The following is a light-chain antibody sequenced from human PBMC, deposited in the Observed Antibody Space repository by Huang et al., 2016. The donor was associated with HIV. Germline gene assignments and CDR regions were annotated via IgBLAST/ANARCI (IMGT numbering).Light chain of an antibody. CDR3: QQRSNWPPYT. CDR2: DAS. Sequence: DIVLTQSPATLSLSPGERATLSCRASQSVSSYLAWYQQKPGQAPRLLIYDASNRATGIPARFSGSGSGTYFTLTISSLEPEDFAVYYCQQRSNWPPYTFGQGTKLEIK. J-gene: IGKJ2*01. CDR1: QSVSSY. V-gene: IGKV3-11*01.